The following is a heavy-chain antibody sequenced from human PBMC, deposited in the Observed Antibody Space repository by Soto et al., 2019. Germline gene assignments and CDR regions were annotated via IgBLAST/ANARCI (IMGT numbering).Heavy chain of an antibody. Sequence: ASVKLSCKASAYTFTSYGISWVRQAPGQGLEWMGWISANNGSTNYAQKLQGRVTMTTDTSTSTAYMELSRLRSDDTAVYYCAREAVSAAYDAFDIWGQGTMVTVSS. D-gene: IGHD6-13*01. CDR1: AYTFTSYG. CDR2: ISANNGST. V-gene: IGHV1-18*01. J-gene: IGHJ3*02. CDR3: AREAVSAAYDAFDI.